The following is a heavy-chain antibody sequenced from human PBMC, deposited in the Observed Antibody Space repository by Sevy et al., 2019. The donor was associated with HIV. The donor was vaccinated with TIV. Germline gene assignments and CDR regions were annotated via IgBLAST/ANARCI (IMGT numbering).Heavy chain of an antibody. D-gene: IGHD6-25*01. CDR1: GFTFSSYS. V-gene: IGHV3-48*02. CDR2: ISSSSRTI. CDR3: ASFPGKQRGFDY. J-gene: IGHJ4*02. Sequence: GGSLRLSCAASGFTFSSYSMNWVRQAPGKGLEWVSYISSSSRTIYYADSVKGRFTISRDNAKNSLYLQMNSLRDEDTAVYYCASFPGKQRGFDYWGQGTTVTVSS.